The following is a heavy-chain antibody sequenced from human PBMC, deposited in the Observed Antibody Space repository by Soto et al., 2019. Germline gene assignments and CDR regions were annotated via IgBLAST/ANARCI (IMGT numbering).Heavy chain of an antibody. J-gene: IGHJ4*02. CDR2: ISSSSSCI. CDR3: AIAQPVFYDFWSGYCDY. V-gene: IGHV3-21*01. D-gene: IGHD3-3*01. CDR1: GFTFSSYS. Sequence: PGGSLRLSCAASGFTFSSYSMNWVRQAPGKGLEWVSSISSSSSCIYYADSVKGRFTISRDNAKNSLYLQMNSLRAEDTAVYYCAIAQPVFYDFWSGYCDYWGQGTLVTLSS.